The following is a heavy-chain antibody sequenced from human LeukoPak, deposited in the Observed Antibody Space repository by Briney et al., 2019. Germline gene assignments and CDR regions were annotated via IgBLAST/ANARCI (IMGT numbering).Heavy chain of an antibody. Sequence: GGSLRLSCAGSGFIFTDVWMSWVRQAPGKGLEWVGRIKSKSDDGTIDYAQPVKGRLTMSRDDSRKTLSLELNNLKAEDTGVYYCTTDLDYWGQGTLVTVSS. CDR2: IKSKSDDGTI. CDR3: TTDLDY. V-gene: IGHV3-15*01. CDR1: GFIFTDVW. J-gene: IGHJ4*02.